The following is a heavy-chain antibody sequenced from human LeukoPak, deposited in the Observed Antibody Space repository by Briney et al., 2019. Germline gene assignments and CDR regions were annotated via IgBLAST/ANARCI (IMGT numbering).Heavy chain of an antibody. Sequence: PGGSLRLSCAASGFTFSSYGMHWVRQAPGKGLEWVAFIRYDGSNKYYADSVKGRFTISRDNSKNTLYLQMNSLRAEDTAVYYCAKDHEQWLGQDYFDYWGQGTLVTVSS. CDR2: IRYDGSNK. CDR1: GFTFSSYG. V-gene: IGHV3-30*02. J-gene: IGHJ4*02. CDR3: AKDHEQWLGQDYFDY. D-gene: IGHD6-19*01.